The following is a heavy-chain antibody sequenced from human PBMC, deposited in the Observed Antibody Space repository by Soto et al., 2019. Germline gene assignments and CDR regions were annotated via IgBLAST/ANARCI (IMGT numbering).Heavy chain of an antibody. J-gene: IGHJ4*02. D-gene: IGHD3-10*01. CDR3: AKVATPFSRIGARGGFFAF. CDR2: ISYDGSNK. Sequence: GGSLRLSCAASGFTFSSYGMHWVRQAPGKGLEWVAVISYDGSNKYYADSVKGRFTISRDNSKNTLYLQMNSLRAEDTAVYYCAKVATPFSRIGARGGFFAFWGRGTLDPVSA. V-gene: IGHV3-30*18. CDR1: GFTFSSYG.